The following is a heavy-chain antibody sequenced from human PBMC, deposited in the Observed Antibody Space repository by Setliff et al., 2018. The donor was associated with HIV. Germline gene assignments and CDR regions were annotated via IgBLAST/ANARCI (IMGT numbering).Heavy chain of an antibody. D-gene: IGHD4-17*01. Sequence: SETLSLTCTVSGVSFGSSDYYRAWIRQPPGKGLEWIGEINHSGSTDYNPSLKSRVTISVDTSKNQFPLNLSSVTAADTAVYYCARYDYGDFDYWGQGTPVTVSS. CDR2: INHSGST. CDR3: ARYDYGDFDY. CDR1: GVSFGSSDYY. V-gene: IGHV4-39*06. J-gene: IGHJ4*02.